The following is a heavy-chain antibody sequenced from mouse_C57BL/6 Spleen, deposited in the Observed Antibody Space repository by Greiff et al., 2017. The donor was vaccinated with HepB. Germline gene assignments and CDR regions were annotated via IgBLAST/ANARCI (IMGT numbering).Heavy chain of an antibody. Sequence: VQLQQSGAELVRPGTSVKVSCKASGYAFTNYLIEWVKQRPGQGLEWIGVINPGSGGTNYNEKFKGKATLTADKSSSTAYMQLSSLTSEDSAVYFCARSGGYDGPWCAYWGQGTLVTVSA. V-gene: IGHV1-54*01. D-gene: IGHD2-2*01. CDR2: INPGSGGT. CDR1: GYAFTNYL. J-gene: IGHJ3*01. CDR3: ARSGGYDGPWCAY.